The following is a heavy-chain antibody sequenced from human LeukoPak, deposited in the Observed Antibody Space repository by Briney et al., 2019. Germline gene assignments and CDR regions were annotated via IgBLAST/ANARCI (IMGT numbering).Heavy chain of an antibody. J-gene: IGHJ4*02. CDR2: IYPGDSDT. Sequence: GESLKISCKASGYSFTTYWIGWVRRMPGKGLEWMGIIYPGDSDTRYSPSFQGQVTISADKSISTAYLQWSSLKASDTAMYYCARHASKGRSSWYDLDYWGQGTLVTVSS. CDR3: ARHASKGRSSWYDLDY. V-gene: IGHV5-51*01. D-gene: IGHD6-13*01. CDR1: GYSFTTYW.